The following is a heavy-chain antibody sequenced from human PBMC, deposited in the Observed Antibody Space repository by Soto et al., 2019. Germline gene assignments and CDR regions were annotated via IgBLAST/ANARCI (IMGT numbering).Heavy chain of an antibody. D-gene: IGHD3-10*01. J-gene: IGHJ6*03. CDR3: AKASNTMVRGVTGLNYYYYYMDV. CDR2: ISGSGGST. CDR1: GFTFSSYA. Sequence: GGSLRLSCAASGFTFSSYAMSWVRQAPGKGLEWVSAISGSGGSTYYADSVKGRFTISRDNSKNTLYLQMNSLRAEDTAVYYCAKASNTMVRGVTGLNYYYYYMDVWGKGTTVTVSS. V-gene: IGHV3-23*01.